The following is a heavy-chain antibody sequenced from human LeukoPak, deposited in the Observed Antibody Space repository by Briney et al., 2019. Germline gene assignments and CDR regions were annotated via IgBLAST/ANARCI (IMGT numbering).Heavy chain of an antibody. CDR3: AKSGGYGLIDY. V-gene: IGHV4-39*01. D-gene: IGHD1-26*01. J-gene: IGHJ4*02. Sequence: SETLSLTCTVSGASFSGSPYYWGWIRQPPGKGLEWIGSIYSSGSTYYNASLQSRVTISIETSKNQISLRLNSVTAADTAIYYCAKSGGYGLIDYWGQGTLVTVSS. CDR1: GASFSGSPYY. CDR2: IYSSGST.